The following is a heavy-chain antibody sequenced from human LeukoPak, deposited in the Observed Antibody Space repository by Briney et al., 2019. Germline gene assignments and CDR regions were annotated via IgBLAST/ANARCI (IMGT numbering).Heavy chain of an antibody. Sequence: SETLSLTCTVSGGSISSYYWSWIRQPPGKGLEWIGYIYYSGSTNYNPSLKSRVTISVDTSKNQFSLKLSSVTAADTAVYYCARESAFWSGYSPVWGQGTTVTVSS. D-gene: IGHD3-3*01. CDR2: IYYSGST. CDR3: ARESAFWSGYSPV. CDR1: GGSISSYY. J-gene: IGHJ6*02. V-gene: IGHV4-59*12.